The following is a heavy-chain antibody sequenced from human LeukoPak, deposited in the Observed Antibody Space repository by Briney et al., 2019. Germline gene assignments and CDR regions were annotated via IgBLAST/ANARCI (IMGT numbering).Heavy chain of an antibody. V-gene: IGHV3-7*03. CDR2: IKQDGSEK. CDR1: GFTFSNYW. J-gene: IGHJ4*02. CDR3: ARAYYYESGSYWFDY. Sequence: GGSLRLSCAASGFTFSNYWMSWVRQAPGKGLEWVANIKQDGSEKYYVDSVKGRFTISGDNAKNSLYLQMNSLRVEDTAMYYCARAYYYESGSYWFDYWGQGTLVTVSS. D-gene: IGHD3-10*01.